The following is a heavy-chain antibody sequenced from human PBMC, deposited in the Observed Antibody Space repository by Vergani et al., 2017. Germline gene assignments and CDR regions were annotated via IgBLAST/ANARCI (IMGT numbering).Heavy chain of an antibody. Sequence: QVQLQESGPGLVKPSETLSLTCTVSGGSISSYYWSWIRQPPGKGLEWSGYIYYSGRTNYNPSLKSRVTVSVDTSKNQFSLKLSSVTAADTAVYYCARDKYDSSGYYYPDWGQGTLVTVSS. D-gene: IGHD3-22*01. CDR3: ARDKYDSSGYYYPD. J-gene: IGHJ4*02. CDR1: GGSISSYY. CDR2: IYYSGRT. V-gene: IGHV4-59*01.